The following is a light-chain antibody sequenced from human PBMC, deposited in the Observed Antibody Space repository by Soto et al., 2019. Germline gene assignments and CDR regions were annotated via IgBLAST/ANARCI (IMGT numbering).Light chain of an antibody. J-gene: IGKJ5*01. CDR1: QTIPRS. CDR2: GAS. V-gene: IGKV3-20*01. CDR3: QHYVTSSIT. Sequence: TQSPSSLSASVGDRVTITCRASQTIPRSLNWYQQKPGQAPRLLMYGASSRATGTPDRISGGGSGTDFTLTISRLEPEDFAVYYCQHYVTSSITFGQGTRLEIK.